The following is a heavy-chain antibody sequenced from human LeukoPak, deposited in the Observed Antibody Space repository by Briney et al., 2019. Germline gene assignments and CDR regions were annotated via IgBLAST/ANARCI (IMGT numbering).Heavy chain of an antibody. D-gene: IGHD2-21*02. CDR1: GFTFSSYS. Sequence: GGSLRLSCAASGFTFSSYSMNWVRQAPGKGLEWVSGIGGSGSSTYYAESVKGRFTISRDNSKNTLYLQMNSLRAEDTAAYYCAKAVDDYFFDYWGQGTLVTVSS. CDR2: IGGSGSST. V-gene: IGHV3-23*01. CDR3: AKAVDDYFFDY. J-gene: IGHJ4*02.